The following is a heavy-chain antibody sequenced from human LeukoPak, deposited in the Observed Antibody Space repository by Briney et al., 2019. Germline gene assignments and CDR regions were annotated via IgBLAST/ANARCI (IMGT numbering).Heavy chain of an antibody. CDR3: ARVGDGYSVNYFDY. J-gene: IGHJ4*02. Sequence: GGSLRLSCAASGFAFSRFGMTWVRQAPGKGLEWVSYITSTSSTVYYADSVKGRFTVSRDNAKNSQYLQMNSLRDEDTAMFYCARVGDGYSVNYFDYWGQGTLVTVSS. V-gene: IGHV3-48*02. D-gene: IGHD5-24*01. CDR2: ITSTSSTV. CDR1: GFAFSRFG.